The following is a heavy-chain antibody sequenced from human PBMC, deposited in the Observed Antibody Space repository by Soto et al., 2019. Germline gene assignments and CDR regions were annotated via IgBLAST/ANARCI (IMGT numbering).Heavy chain of an antibody. CDR3: ARPGGYYDIPNFYELVY. J-gene: IGHJ4*02. V-gene: IGHV4-59*08. Sequence: SETLSVTCAVSGGSLSRDYWTWVRQPPGKGLEWIGTIHYSGSTNYNPSLKSRVTISVDTSKNQFSLKLSSVSAADTAVYYCARPGGYYDIPNFYELVYWGQGALVTVSS. D-gene: IGHD3-22*01. CDR2: IHYSGST. CDR1: GGSLSRDY.